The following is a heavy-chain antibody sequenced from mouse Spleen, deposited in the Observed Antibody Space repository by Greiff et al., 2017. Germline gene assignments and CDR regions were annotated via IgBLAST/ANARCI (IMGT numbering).Heavy chain of an antibody. CDR2: ISSGGSYT. CDR1: GFTFSSYA. D-gene: IGHD2-10*02. CDR3: ARQGYGPWYFGV. Sequence: EVQLVESGGGLVKPGGSLKLSCAASGFTFSSYAMSWVRQTPEKRLEWVATISSGGSYTYYPDSVKGRFTISRDNAKNTLYLQMSSLRSEDTAMYYWARQGYGPWYFGVWGAGTTVTVSS. J-gene: IGHJ1*01. V-gene: IGHV5-9-3*01.